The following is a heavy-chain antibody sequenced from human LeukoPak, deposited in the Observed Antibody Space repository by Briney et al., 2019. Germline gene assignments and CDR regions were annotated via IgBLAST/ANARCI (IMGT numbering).Heavy chain of an antibody. D-gene: IGHD2-2*01. Sequence: SETLSLTCAVYGGSFSGYYWSWIRQPPGKGLEWIGEINHSGSTNYNPSLKSRVTISVDTSKNQFSLKLSSVTAADTAVYYCARAAYCSSTSCYEGKDYYYYYMDVWGKGTTVTISS. V-gene: IGHV4-34*01. J-gene: IGHJ6*03. CDR2: INHSGST. CDR1: GGSFSGYY. CDR3: ARAAYCSSTSCYEGKDYYYYYMDV.